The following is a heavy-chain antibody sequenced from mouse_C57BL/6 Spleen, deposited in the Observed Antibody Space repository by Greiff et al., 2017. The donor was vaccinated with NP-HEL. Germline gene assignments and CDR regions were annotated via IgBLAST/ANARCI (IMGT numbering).Heavy chain of an antibody. Sequence: EVQLQQSVAELVRPGASVKLSCTASGFNIKNTYMPWVKQRPEQGLEWIGRIDPANGNTKYAPKFQGKATITADTSSNTAYLQLSSLTSEDTAIYYCARCYGSSYDYWGQGTTLTVSS. V-gene: IGHV14-3*01. CDR3: ARCYGSSYDY. D-gene: IGHD1-1*01. CDR1: GFNIKNTY. CDR2: IDPANGNT. J-gene: IGHJ2*01.